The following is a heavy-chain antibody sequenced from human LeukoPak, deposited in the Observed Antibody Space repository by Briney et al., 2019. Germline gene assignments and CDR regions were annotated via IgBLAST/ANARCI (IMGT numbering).Heavy chain of an antibody. Sequence: SETLSLSGTVSGGSISSYYGSWIRQPAGKGLEWIGRIYTSGSTNYNPSLKSRVTMSVDTSKNQLSLRLSSVTAADTAVYYCARDPGARAVALFDYWGQGRLVTVSS. V-gene: IGHV4-4*07. D-gene: IGHD6-19*01. CDR1: GGSISSYY. CDR3: ARDPGARAVALFDY. CDR2: IYTSGST. J-gene: IGHJ4*02.